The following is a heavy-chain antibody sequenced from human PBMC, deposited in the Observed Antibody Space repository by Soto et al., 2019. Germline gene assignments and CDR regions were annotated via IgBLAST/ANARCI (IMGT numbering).Heavy chain of an antibody. J-gene: IGHJ4*02. CDR3: ARAVGWNYGY. V-gene: IGHV4-30-4*01. CDR2: IYSSGST. Sequence: PSETLSLTCTVSGGSISSGDYYCSWIRQPPGKGLEWIGYIYSSGSTYYNPPLKSRVTISVDTSKNQFSLKLSSVTAADTAVYNCARAVGWNYGYWGQGTLVTVSS. D-gene: IGHD1-7*01. CDR1: GGSISSGDYY.